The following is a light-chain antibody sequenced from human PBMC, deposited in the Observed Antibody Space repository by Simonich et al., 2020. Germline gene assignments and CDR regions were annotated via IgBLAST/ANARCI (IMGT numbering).Light chain of an antibody. Sequence: SYELTQPPSVSVSPGQTARLTCSGDALPKQYAYWYQQKSGQAHVVVIYEDSKRPSGIPEGFAGSSSGTMTTLTISGAQVEDESDYYCYSTDSSGNHRVFGGGTKLTVL. CDR1: ALPKQY. CDR3: YSTDSSGNHRV. J-gene: IGLJ3*02. CDR2: EDS. V-gene: IGLV3-10*01.